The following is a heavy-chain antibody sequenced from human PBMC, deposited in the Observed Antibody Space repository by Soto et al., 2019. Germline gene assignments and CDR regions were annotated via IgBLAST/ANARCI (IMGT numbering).Heavy chain of an antibody. CDR3: ARIHRAGNLVGGFDY. CDR2: VWYDGSTE. J-gene: IGHJ4*02. D-gene: IGHD6-13*01. V-gene: IGHV3-33*01. CDR1: GFTFSNYA. Sequence: QVQLVESGGGVVQPGRSLRLSCAASGFTFSNYAMHWVRQAPGKGLEGVAVVWYDGSTEYYIDSVKGRFSISRDNSKNTLYLQMNSLRGDDTAVYFCARIHRAGNLVGGFDYWGQGTLVTVSS.